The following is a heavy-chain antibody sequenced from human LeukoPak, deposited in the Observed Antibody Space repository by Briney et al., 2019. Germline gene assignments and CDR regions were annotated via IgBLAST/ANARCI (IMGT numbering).Heavy chain of an antibody. Sequence: ASVKVSCKASGYTFTGYYMHWVRQAPGQGLEWMGWINPNSGGTNYAQKVQGRVTMTTDASTNSAYMELRSLRSDDTAMYYCARVMMTVVTAHAFEIWGLGTMVTVSS. V-gene: IGHV1-2*02. D-gene: IGHD2-21*02. CDR2: INPNSGGT. CDR1: GYTFTGYY. J-gene: IGHJ3*02. CDR3: ARVMMTVVTAHAFEI.